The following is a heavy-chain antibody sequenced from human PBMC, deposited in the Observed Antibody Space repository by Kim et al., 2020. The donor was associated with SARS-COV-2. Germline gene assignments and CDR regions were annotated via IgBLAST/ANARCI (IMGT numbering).Heavy chain of an antibody. D-gene: IGHD6-13*01. CDR3: TTDPVPSIAAAGVFDY. Sequence: VQVRFTISRDDSKNTLYLQMNSLTTADTAVYYCTTDPVPSIAAAGVFDYWVQGTLVTVSS. V-gene: IGHV3-15*01. J-gene: IGHJ4*02.